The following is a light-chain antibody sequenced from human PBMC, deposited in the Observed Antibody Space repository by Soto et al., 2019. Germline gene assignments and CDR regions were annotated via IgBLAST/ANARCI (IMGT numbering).Light chain of an antibody. CDR2: SAS. J-gene: IGKJ1*01. Sequence: IALTQSPGAMALSPGQRATLCCRASQSVSNNYLAWYQQKPGQAPSLLIYSASNRATGTPVRFSSSGSGTDFTLTISRLEPEDVAVYYCQQYGSSGTFGPGTKVDIK. CDR3: QQYGSSGT. CDR1: QSVSNNY. V-gene: IGKV3-20*01.